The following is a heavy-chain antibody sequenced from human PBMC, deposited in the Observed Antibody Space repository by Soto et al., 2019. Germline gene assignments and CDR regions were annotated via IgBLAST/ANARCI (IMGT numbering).Heavy chain of an antibody. J-gene: IGHJ6*02. Sequence: ASVKVSCKASGYSFTSYYMHWVRQAPGQGLEWMGIINPSGGSTSYAQKFQGRVTMTRGTSTSTVYMELSSLRSEDTAVYYCARDKAQIVVVVAATLYYYGMDVWGQGTTVTVSS. V-gene: IGHV1-46*01. CDR2: INPSGGST. CDR1: GYSFTSYY. CDR3: ARDKAQIVVVVAATLYYYGMDV. D-gene: IGHD2-15*01.